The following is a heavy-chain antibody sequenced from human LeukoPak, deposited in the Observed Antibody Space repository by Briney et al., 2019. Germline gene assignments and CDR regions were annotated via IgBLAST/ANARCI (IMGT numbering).Heavy chain of an antibody. CDR2: IRYDGSNK. CDR1: GFTFSSYG. CDR3: ANTLYDSSGFDY. D-gene: IGHD3-22*01. J-gene: IGHJ4*02. Sequence: GGSLRLSCAASGFTFSSYGMHWVRQAPGKGLEWVAFIRYDGSNKYYADSVKGRFTISRDNSKNTLYLQMNSLRAEDTAVYYCANTLYDSSGFDYWGQGTLVTVSS. V-gene: IGHV3-30*02.